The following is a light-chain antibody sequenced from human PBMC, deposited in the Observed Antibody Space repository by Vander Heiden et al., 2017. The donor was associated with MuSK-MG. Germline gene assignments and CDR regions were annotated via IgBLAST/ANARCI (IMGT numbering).Light chain of an antibody. CDR1: QSVSSSY. V-gene: IGKV3-20*01. CDR3: QQYGSSPLT. J-gene: IGKJ5*01. CDR2: GAS. Sequence: DIVLSHSPGTLSLSPGERATLSCRASQSVSSSYLAWYQQKPGQAPRLLIYGASSRATGIPDRFSGSGSGTDFTLTISRLDPEDFAVYYCQQYGSSPLTFGQGTRLEIK.